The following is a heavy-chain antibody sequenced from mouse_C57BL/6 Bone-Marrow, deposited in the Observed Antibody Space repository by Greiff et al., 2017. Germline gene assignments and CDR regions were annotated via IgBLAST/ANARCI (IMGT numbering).Heavy chain of an antibody. J-gene: IGHJ1*03. CDR1: GYAFSSSW. V-gene: IGHV1-82*01. CDR2: IYPGDGDT. D-gene: IGHD1-1*01. Sequence: QVQLQQSGPELVKPGASVKISCKASGYAFSSSWMNWVKQRPGTGLEWIGRIYPGDGDTNYNGKFKGKATLTADKSSSTAYMQLSSLTSEDSAVYFCARESLYYYGSSYWYFDVWGTGTTVTVSS. CDR3: ARESLYYYGSSYWYFDV.